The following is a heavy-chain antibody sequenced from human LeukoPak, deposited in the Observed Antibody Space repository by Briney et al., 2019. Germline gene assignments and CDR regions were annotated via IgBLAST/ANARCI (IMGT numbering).Heavy chain of an antibody. CDR1: GYSFTGYY. CDR2: INPNTGGT. Sequence: ASVTVSCTASGYSFTGYYIHWVRHAPGQGLEWMGWINPNTGGTNFAQKFQGRVTMTRDTSITTTHMELSSLRSDDTAVYYCATVDQWLAYDYWGQGTLVTVSS. D-gene: IGHD6-19*01. CDR3: ATVDQWLAYDY. J-gene: IGHJ4*02. V-gene: IGHV1-2*02.